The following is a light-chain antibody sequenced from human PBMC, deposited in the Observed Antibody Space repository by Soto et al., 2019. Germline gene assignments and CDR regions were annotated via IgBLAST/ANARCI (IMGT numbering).Light chain of an antibody. J-gene: IGKJ4*01. Sequence: DIVMTQSPDSLAVSLGERATINCKSSQSVLYSSNNKNYLAWYQQKPGQPPKLLIYWASTRESGVPDRFSGSGSGTDFTLTISSLQAEDVVVYYCQQYYTNALTFGGGTKVGVK. CDR3: QQYYTNALT. CDR2: WAS. CDR1: QSVLYSSNNKNY. V-gene: IGKV4-1*01.